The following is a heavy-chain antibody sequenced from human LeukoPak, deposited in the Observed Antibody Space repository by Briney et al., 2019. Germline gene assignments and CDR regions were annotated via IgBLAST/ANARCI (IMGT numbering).Heavy chain of an antibody. CDR3: VKDERYFDWSTSRFFY. D-gene: IGHD3-9*01. V-gene: IGHV1-3*01. CDR2: INAGNGNT. Sequence: ASVKVSCKASGYTFTSYAMHWVRQAPGQRLEWMGWINAGNGNTKYSQKFQGRVTITRDTSASTAYMELSSLRSEDTAVYYCVKDERYFDWSTSRFFYWGQGTLVTVSS. J-gene: IGHJ4*02. CDR1: GYTFTSYA.